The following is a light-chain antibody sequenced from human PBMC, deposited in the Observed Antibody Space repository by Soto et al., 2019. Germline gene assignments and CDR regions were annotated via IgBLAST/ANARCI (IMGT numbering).Light chain of an antibody. CDR2: GAS. V-gene: IGKV3D-20*02. CDR1: QSVTSNY. J-gene: IGKJ4*01. CDR3: QQRSTWPRALT. Sequence: EIVLTQSPGTLSLSPGERATLSCGASQSVTSNYLAWYQQKPGQAPRLLIYGASTRATGIPARFSGSGSGTDFTLTISSLEPEDFAVYYCQQRSTWPRALTFGGGTKVDI.